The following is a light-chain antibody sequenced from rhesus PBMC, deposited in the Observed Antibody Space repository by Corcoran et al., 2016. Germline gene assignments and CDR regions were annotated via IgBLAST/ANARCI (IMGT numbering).Light chain of an antibody. CDR3: LHDYTTPYS. CDR1: QDINKE. V-gene: IGKV1-94*01. CDR2: AAS. J-gene: IGKJ2*01. Sequence: DIQMTQSPSSLSASIGDRVIVTCRASQDINKELSWYQQKPGKAPPLLIYAASSVQTGVSSRFSGSGSGTDYTLAISSLQPEDIATYYCLHDYTTPYSFGPGAKVEIK.